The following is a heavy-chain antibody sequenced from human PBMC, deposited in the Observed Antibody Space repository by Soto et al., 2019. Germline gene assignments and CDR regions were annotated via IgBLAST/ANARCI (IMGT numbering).Heavy chain of an antibody. J-gene: IGHJ4*02. Sequence: QVQLQESGPGLVKPSQTLSLTCTVSGVSISSGGYYWSWIRQHPGKGLEWIGDFYYSGSTYYNPSLKSRVTISVDTSKNQFSLKLSSVTAADTAVYYCARDFAEYSSSSSFDYWGQGTLVTVSS. CDR3: ARDFAEYSSSSSFDY. D-gene: IGHD6-6*01. V-gene: IGHV4-31*03. CDR1: GVSISSGGYY. CDR2: FYYSGST.